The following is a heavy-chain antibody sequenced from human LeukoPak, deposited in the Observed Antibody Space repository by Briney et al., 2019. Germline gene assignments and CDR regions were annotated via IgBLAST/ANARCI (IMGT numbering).Heavy chain of an antibody. CDR3: ARQTVRGWGLGGKEFDN. CDR1: GVSISSSNYY. Sequence: SETLSLTCTVSGVSISSSNYYWVWIRQPPGKGLEWIGSIYYSGSTYYNPSLKSRVTISVDTSKNQFSLKLSSVTVTDTAVYYCARQTVRGWGLGGKEFDNWGQGTLVTVSS. J-gene: IGHJ4*02. D-gene: IGHD7-27*01. CDR2: IYYSGST. V-gene: IGHV4-39*01.